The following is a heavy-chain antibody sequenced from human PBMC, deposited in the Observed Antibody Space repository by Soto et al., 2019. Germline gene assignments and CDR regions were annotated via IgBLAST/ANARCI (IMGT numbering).Heavy chain of an antibody. D-gene: IGHD2-15*01. CDR2: ISAYNGNT. J-gene: IGHJ6*03. CDR3: AREIRRGDCSGGSCYRHYYYYMDV. Sequence: ASVKVSCKASGYTFTSYGISWVRQAPGQGLEWMGWISAYNGNTNYAQKLQGRVTMTTDTSTSTAYMELRSLRSDDTAVYYCAREIRRGDCSGGSCYRHYYYYMDVWGKGTTVTVSS. CDR1: GYTFTSYG. V-gene: IGHV1-18*01.